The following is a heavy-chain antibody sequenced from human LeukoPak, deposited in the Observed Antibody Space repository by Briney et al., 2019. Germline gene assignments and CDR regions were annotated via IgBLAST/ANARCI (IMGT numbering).Heavy chain of an antibody. CDR2: INHRGSL. V-gene: IGHV4-34*01. CDR1: GGSFRDYF. Sequence: SETLSLTCAVYGGSFRDYFWSWIRQPPGKGLEWIGDINHRGSLSYNPSLKSRVTISVDTSENQFSLQMRSVTAADTAVYFCARAHKSCISDSCYAPPGYWGQGIPVTVPT. CDR3: ARAHKSCISDSCYAPPGY. D-gene: IGHD2-2*01. J-gene: IGHJ4*02.